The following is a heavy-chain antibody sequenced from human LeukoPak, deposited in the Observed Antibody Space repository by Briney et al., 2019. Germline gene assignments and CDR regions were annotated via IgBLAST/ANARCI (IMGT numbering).Heavy chain of an antibody. Sequence: GESLKISCKGSGYKFSNYWIAWVRQMPGKGLEWMGIIYPDDADTRYSPSFQGQVIISADKSLNPAYLAWVTLKASDPASYYRARRGDFWSGYYVYWGEGTLVTVSS. V-gene: IGHV5-51*01. CDR2: IYPDDADT. CDR1: GYKFSNYW. D-gene: IGHD3-3*01. J-gene: IGHJ1*01. CDR3: ARRGDFWSGYYVY.